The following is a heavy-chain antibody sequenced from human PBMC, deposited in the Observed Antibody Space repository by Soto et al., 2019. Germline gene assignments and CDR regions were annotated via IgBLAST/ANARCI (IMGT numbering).Heavy chain of an antibody. CDR2: TSPASDNT. J-gene: IGHJ6*02. D-gene: IGHD1-1*01. CDR3: AKDLHWYGMDV. V-gene: IGHV3-23*01. CDR1: GFNFRGYY. Sequence: EVQLLESGGGLVQPGGSLRLSCVASGFNFRGYYMAWVRQAPGKGPEWVSGTSPASDNTQSEDSVKGRFTISRDNSKNTLFLQMDSLRAEDTAVYYCAKDLHWYGMDVWGQGTTVTVSS.